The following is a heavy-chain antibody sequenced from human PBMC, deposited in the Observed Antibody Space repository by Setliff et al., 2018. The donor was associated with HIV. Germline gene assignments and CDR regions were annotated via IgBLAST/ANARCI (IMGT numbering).Heavy chain of an antibody. V-gene: IGHV4-59*01. CDR1: GGSISTYY. J-gene: IGHJ3*01. CDR3: ARVQMAYAAFDV. Sequence: SETLSLTCTISGGSISTYYWSWIRQPPGKGLEWIGSIYFTGSSDNNPSLKSRVTLSVDTSKHQFSLKLSSVTAADTAVYYCARVQMAYAAFDVWGQGTMVTVS. D-gene: IGHD4-17*01. CDR2: IYFTGSS.